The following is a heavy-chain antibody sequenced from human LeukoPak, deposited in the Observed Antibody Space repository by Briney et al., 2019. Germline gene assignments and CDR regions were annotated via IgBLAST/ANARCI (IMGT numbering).Heavy chain of an antibody. CDR2: ISAYNGNT. D-gene: IGHD5-18*01. CDR1: GYTFTSYG. Sequence: ASVKVSCKASGYTFTSYGISWVRQAPGRGLEWMGWISAYNGNTNYAQKLQGRVTMTTDTSTSTAYMELRSLRSDDTAVYYCARDLDTAMVSTGGFDYWGQGTLVTVSS. J-gene: IGHJ4*02. V-gene: IGHV1-18*01. CDR3: ARDLDTAMVSTGGFDY.